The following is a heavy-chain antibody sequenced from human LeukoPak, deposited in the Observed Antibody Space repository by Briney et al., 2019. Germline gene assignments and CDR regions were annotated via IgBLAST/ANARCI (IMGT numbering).Heavy chain of an antibody. CDR1: GYTFTGYY. J-gene: IGHJ5*02. CDR3: AREEGSSGWTNWFDP. Sequence: ASVKVSCKASGYTFTGYYMHWVRQAPGQGLEWMGRINPNSGGTNYAQKLLGRVTMTTDTSTSTAYMELRSLRSDDTAVYYCAREEGSSGWTNWFDPWGQGTLVTVSS. D-gene: IGHD6-19*01. CDR2: INPNSGGT. V-gene: IGHV1-2*06.